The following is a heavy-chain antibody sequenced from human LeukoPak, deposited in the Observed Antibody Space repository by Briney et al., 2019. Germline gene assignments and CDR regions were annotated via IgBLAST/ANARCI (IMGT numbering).Heavy chain of an antibody. CDR3: AREMYSSSWYGQEGFDY. Sequence: GGSLRLSCAASGFTFSSYSMNWVRQAPGKGLEWVSSISSSSSYIYYADSVKGRFTISRDNAKNSLYLQMNSLRAEHTAVYYCAREMYSSSWYGQEGFDYWGQGTLVTVSS. V-gene: IGHV3-21*01. J-gene: IGHJ4*02. CDR1: GFTFSSYS. D-gene: IGHD6-13*01. CDR2: ISSSSSYI.